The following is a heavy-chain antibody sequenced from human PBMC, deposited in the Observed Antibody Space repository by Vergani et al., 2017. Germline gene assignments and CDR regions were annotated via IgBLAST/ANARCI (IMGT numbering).Heavy chain of an antibody. D-gene: IGHD2/OR15-2a*01. CDR3: TREPTPTSLAPQTFYAALPRV. Sequence: VQLVQPGADVKKPGASVKVPCKASGYIFTGYYIHWVRQAPGQGLEWMGWINPDSGDTKYAARFQGRVTMTRDTSASTVYMEMSRLRSDDTATYYCTREPTPTSLAPQTFYAALPRVWGQGTLVTVSS. V-gene: IGHV1-2*02. CDR2: INPDSGDT. J-gene: IGHJ4*02. CDR1: GYIFTGYY.